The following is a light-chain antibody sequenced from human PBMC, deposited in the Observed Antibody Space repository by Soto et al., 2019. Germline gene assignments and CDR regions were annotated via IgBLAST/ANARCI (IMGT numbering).Light chain of an antibody. CDR3: QQYNNWPLT. Sequence: EIVVTQSPSTLSVSPLERATLSCRASQSVSSNLAWYQQKPGQAPRLLIYGASTRATGIPARFSGSGSGTEFTLTISSLQSEDFAVYYCQQYNNWPLTFGGGTNVDI. V-gene: IGKV3-15*01. J-gene: IGKJ4*01. CDR1: QSVSSN. CDR2: GAS.